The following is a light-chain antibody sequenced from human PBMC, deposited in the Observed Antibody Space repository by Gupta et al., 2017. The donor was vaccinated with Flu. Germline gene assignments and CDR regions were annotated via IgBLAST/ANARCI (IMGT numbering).Light chain of an antibody. V-gene: IGKV3-15*01. Sequence: EIVMTQSPATLSVSPGERATLSCRASQSVSSKLAWYQQTPGQAPRLLIYVASTRATGIPARFSGSGSGTEFTLTISSLQSEDFAVYYCQQYDTWPYTFGQGTKVEIK. J-gene: IGKJ2*01. CDR2: VAS. CDR1: QSVSSK. CDR3: QQYDTWPYT.